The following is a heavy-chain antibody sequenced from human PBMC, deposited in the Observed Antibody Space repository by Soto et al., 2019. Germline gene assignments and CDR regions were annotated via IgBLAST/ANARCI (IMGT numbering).Heavy chain of an antibody. CDR2: IYYSGST. CDR3: ARRERVKQRGSGWYFDY. D-gene: IGHD6-19*01. J-gene: IGHJ4*02. Sequence: SETLSLTCTVSGGSISSYYWSWIRQPPGKGLEWIGYIYYSGSTNYNPSLKSRVTISVDTSKNQFSLKLSSVTAADTAVYYCARRERVKQRGSGWYFDYWGQGTLVTVSS. V-gene: IGHV4-59*01. CDR1: GGSISSYY.